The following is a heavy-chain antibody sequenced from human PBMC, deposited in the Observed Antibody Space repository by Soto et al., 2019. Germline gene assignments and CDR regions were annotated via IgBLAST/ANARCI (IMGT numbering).Heavy chain of an antibody. CDR3: AKDQGSSWYEIDY. CDR2: ISGSGGST. V-gene: IGHV3-23*01. D-gene: IGHD6-13*01. CDR1: GFTFSNYA. J-gene: IGHJ4*02. Sequence: EVQLLESGGGLVQPGGSLRLSCAASGFTFSNYAVTWVRQAPGTGLEWVSTISGSGGSTYYAASVKGRFTISRDNSKNTLYLQMNSLRAEDTAVYYCAKDQGSSWYEIDYWGQGTLVTVSS.